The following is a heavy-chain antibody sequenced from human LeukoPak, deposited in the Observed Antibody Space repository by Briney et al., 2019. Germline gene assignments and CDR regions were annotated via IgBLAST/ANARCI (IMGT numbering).Heavy chain of an antibody. D-gene: IGHD2-2*01. CDR1: GGSISSSGYY. CDR3: AREYSSSRYDY. Sequence: PSETLSLTCSVSGGSISSSGYYWGWIRQPPGKGLEWIGSVYYSGTTYYNPSLKSRVPISVDTSKNQFSLRLSSVPAADTAVYYCAREYSSSRYDYWGQGTLVSVSS. V-gene: IGHV4-39*07. J-gene: IGHJ4*02. CDR2: VYYSGTT.